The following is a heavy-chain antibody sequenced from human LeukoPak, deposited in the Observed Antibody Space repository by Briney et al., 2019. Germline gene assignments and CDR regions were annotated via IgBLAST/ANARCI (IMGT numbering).Heavy chain of an antibody. Sequence: GSLRLSCATSGFTFRNYGMHWVRQATGKGLGWVSFIWSDGNNRFYADSVKGRFTISRDNSKNMLYLQMDSLRPEDTAVYYCAKDPGASVSGFHMDVWGKGTTVIVSS. J-gene: IGHJ6*03. D-gene: IGHD2-8*02. V-gene: IGHV3-30*02. CDR1: GFTFRNYG. CDR2: IWSDGNNR. CDR3: AKDPGASVSGFHMDV.